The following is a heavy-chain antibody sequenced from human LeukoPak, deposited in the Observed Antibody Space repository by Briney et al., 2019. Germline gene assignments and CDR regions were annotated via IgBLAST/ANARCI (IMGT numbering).Heavy chain of an antibody. CDR2: FYYSGST. J-gene: IGHJ5*02. D-gene: IGHD3-3*01. Sequence: SETLSLTCTVSGGSISSYYWSWIRQPPGKGREWIGYFYYSGSTNYNPSLKSRVTISVDTSKQQFSMKLSSVTAADTAVYYCARVQGVTIFGVVIIMGAFDPWGQGTLVTVSS. CDR3: ARVQGVTIFGVVIIMGAFDP. V-gene: IGHV4-59*12. CDR1: GGSISSYY.